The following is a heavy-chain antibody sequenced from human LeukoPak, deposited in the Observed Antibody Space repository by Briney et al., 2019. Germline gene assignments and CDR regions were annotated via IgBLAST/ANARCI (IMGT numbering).Heavy chain of an antibody. CDR3: ARDDLSANPDY. CDR2: ISSSGSTI. CDR1: GFPFSDSY. J-gene: IGHJ4*02. D-gene: IGHD4/OR15-4a*01. V-gene: IGHV3-11*04. Sequence: GGSLRLSCAASGFPFSDSYMSWIRQAPGKGLEWVSYISSSGSTIYYADSVKGRFTISRDNAKNSLYLQMNSLRAEDTAVYYCARDDLSANPDYWGQGTLVTVSS.